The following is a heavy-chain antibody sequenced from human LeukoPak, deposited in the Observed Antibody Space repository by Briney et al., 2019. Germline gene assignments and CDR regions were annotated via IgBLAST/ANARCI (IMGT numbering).Heavy chain of an antibody. Sequence: PGRSLRLSCAASGFTFSNYAMHWVRQAPDKGLDWVVIISYDGGNKYYADSVKGRFTISRDNAKNSLYLQMNSLRAEDTALYYCAKGAVEMATINYFDYWGQGTLVTVSS. V-gene: IGHV3-30-3*01. CDR2: ISYDGGNK. CDR3: AKGAVEMATINYFDY. CDR1: GFTFSNYA. D-gene: IGHD5-24*01. J-gene: IGHJ4*02.